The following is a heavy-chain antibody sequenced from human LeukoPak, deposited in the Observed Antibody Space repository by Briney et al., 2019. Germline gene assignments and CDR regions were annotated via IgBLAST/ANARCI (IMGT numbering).Heavy chain of an antibody. CDR2: ISLNSGSL. CDR3: AKDSSPGYCSGSTCYYVYYFDY. D-gene: IGHD2-15*01. Sequence: GRSLRLSCAASGFTFDDYAMHWVRQAPGEGLEGVSGISLNSGSLVYADSVKGRFTISRDNAKNSVYLQMNSLRAEDMALYYCAKDSSPGYCSGSTCYYVYYFDYWGQGALVTASS. CDR1: GFTFDDYA. V-gene: IGHV3-9*03. J-gene: IGHJ4*02.